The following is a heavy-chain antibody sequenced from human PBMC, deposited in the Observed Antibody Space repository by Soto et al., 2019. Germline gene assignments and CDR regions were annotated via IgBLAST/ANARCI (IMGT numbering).Heavy chain of an antibody. CDR2: ISASGGT. V-gene: IGHV3-23*01. Sequence: GGSLRLSCAASGFTFSSYAMSWVRQAPGKGLEWVSAISASGGTYYADSVKGRSTISRDNSRNTLYLQINSLRAEDTALYYCAKEMTAGGKGWFDPWGQGT. CDR1: GFTFSSYA. D-gene: IGHD6-13*01. CDR3: AKEMTAGGKGWFDP. J-gene: IGHJ5*02.